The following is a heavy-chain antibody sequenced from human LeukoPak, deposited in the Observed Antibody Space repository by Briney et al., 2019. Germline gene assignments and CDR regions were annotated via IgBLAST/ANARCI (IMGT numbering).Heavy chain of an antibody. CDR2: ISSSSSYI. CDR1: GFTFSSYS. D-gene: IGHD2-2*01. CDR3: ASIVVVPAATLFAP. V-gene: IGHV3-21*01. J-gene: IGHJ5*02. Sequence: PGGSLRLSCAASGFTFSSYSTNWVRQAPGKGLEWVSSISSSSSYIYYADSVKGRFTISRDNAKNSLYLQMNSLRAEDTAVYYCASIVVVPAATLFAPWGQGTLVTVSS.